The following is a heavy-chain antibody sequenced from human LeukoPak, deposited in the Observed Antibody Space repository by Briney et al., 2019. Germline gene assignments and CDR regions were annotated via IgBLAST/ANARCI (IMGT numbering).Heavy chain of an antibody. CDR3: ARDQGQDTAMERFDY. Sequence: PGGSLRLSCAASGFTFSSYSMNWVRQAPGKGLEWVSSISSSSSYIYYADSVKGRFTISRDNTKNSLYLQMNSLRAEDTAVYYCARDQGQDTAMERFDYWGQGTLVTVSS. D-gene: IGHD5-18*01. CDR2: ISSSSSYI. J-gene: IGHJ4*02. CDR1: GFTFSSYS. V-gene: IGHV3-21*01.